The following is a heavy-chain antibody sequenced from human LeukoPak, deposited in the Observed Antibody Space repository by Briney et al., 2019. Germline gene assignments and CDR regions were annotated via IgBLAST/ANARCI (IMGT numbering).Heavy chain of an antibody. V-gene: IGHV4-61*02. CDR1: GGSISSGSYY. D-gene: IGHD2-15*01. CDR3: ARGPGYCSGGSCYHTSYYFDY. CDR2: IYTSGST. J-gene: IGHJ4*02. Sequence: SQTLSLTCTVSGGSISSGSYYWSWIRQPAGKGLEWSGRIYTSGSTNYNPSLKSRVTISVDTSKNQFSLKLSSVTAADTAVYYCARGPGYCSGGSCYHTSYYFDYWGQGTLVTVSS.